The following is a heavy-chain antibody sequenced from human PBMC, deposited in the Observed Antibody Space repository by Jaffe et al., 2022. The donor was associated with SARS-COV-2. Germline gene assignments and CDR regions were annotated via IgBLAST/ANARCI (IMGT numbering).Heavy chain of an antibody. CDR3: AKGTGAITGFFDY. Sequence: EVQLVESGGGLVQPGGSLRLSCAVSGFTFSHFAMSWVRQAPGKGLEWVSSISGSGGGTSYADSMKGRFTISRDNSKNTLYLQMNSLRAGDTAVYYCAKGTGAITGFFDYWGQGTLVTVSS. D-gene: IGHD2-8*02. V-gene: IGHV3-23*04. CDR2: ISGSGGGT. J-gene: IGHJ4*02. CDR1: GFTFSHFA.